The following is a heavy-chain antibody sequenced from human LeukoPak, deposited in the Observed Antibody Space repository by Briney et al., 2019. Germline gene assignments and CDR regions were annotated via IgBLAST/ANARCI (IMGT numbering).Heavy chain of an antibody. CDR1: GGSISSSNW. Sequence: SETLSLTCAVSGGSISSSNWWSWVRQPPGKGLEWIGEIYHSGSTNYNPSLKSRVTISVDKSKNQFSLKLSSVTAADTAVYYCARGGYSGYDFLDYWGQGTLVTVSS. CDR2: IYHSGST. J-gene: IGHJ4*02. D-gene: IGHD5-12*01. V-gene: IGHV4-4*02. CDR3: ARGGYSGYDFLDY.